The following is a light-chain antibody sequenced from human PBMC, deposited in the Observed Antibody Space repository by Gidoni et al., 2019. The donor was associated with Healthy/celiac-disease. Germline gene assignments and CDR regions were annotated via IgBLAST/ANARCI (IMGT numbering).Light chain of an antibody. J-gene: IGLJ2*01. CDR1: NIGSKS. Sequence: SYVLTQPPSVSVAPGKTARITCGGNNIGSKSVHWYQQKPGQAPVLVIYYDSDRPSGIPERFSGSNSGNTATLTISRVEAGDEADYYCQVWDSSSDHRGVFGGGPKPTVL. CDR3: QVWDSSSDHRGV. V-gene: IGLV3-21*04. CDR2: YDS.